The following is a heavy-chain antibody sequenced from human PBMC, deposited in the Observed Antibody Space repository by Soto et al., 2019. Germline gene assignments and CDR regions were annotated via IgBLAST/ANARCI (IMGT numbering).Heavy chain of an antibody. D-gene: IGHD2-2*02. V-gene: IGHV3-30*18. J-gene: IGHJ6*02. CDR3: AKDSDIVVVPAAIPPHYYYYGMDV. CDR1: GFTFSSYG. CDR2: ISYDGSNK. Sequence: GGSLRLSCAASGFTFSSYGMHWVRQAPGKGLEWVAVISYDGSNKYYADSVKGRFTISRDNSKNTLYLQMNSLRAEDTAVYYCAKDSDIVVVPAAIPPHYYYYGMDVWGQGTRVTVAS.